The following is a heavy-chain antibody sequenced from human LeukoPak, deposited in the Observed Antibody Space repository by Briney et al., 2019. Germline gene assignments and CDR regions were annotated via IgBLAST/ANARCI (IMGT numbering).Heavy chain of an antibody. J-gene: IGHJ3*02. CDR1: GGSIISYY. CDR3: ARHHYYDFWSGYYTNGAFDI. CDR2: IYSSGSA. D-gene: IGHD3-3*01. V-gene: IGHV4-59*08. Sequence: SETLSLTCTVSGGSIISYYCNWIRQPPGKGLEWIGYIYSSGSANYSPSLKSRVTISVDTSKNQFSLKLSSVTAADTAVYYCARHHYYDFWSGYYTNGAFDIWGQGTMVTVSS.